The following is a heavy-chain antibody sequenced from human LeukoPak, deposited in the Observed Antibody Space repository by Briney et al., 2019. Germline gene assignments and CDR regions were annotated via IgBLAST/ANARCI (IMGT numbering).Heavy chain of an antibody. CDR1: GGSISSYY. CDR3: ARPNPAYDSSGVGFYFDY. D-gene: IGHD3-22*01. Sequence: SETLSLTCTVSGGSISSYYWGWIRQPPGKGLEWIGSIYYSGSTYYNPSLKSRVTISVDTSKNQFSLKLSSVTAADTAVYYCARPNPAYDSSGVGFYFDYWGQGTLVTVSS. CDR2: IYYSGST. V-gene: IGHV4-39*01. J-gene: IGHJ4*02.